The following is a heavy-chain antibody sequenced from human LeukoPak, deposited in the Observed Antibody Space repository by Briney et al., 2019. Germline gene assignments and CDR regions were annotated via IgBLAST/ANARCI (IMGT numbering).Heavy chain of an antibody. Sequence: PGGSLRLSCAASGFTFSSYAMSWVRQAPGKGLEWVSAISGSGGSTYYADSVKGRFTIFRDNSKNTLYLQMNSLRAEDTAVYYCAKSSGFSYGSGYSFDYWGQGTLVTVSS. CDR1: GFTFSSYA. CDR3: AKSSGFSYGSGYSFDY. V-gene: IGHV3-23*01. CDR2: ISGSGGST. D-gene: IGHD5-18*01. J-gene: IGHJ4*02.